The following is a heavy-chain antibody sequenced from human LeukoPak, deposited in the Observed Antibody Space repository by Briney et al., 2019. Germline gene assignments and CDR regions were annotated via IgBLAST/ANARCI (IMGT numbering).Heavy chain of an antibody. V-gene: IGHV5-51*01. Sequence: GESLKIPCKGSGYSFTSYWIGWVRQMPGKGLEWMGIIYPGDSDTRYSPSFQGQVTISADKSISTAYLQWSSLKASDTAMYYCARRPPQTTVTTYMDYWGQGTLVTVSS. CDR2: IYPGDSDT. D-gene: IGHD4-17*01. J-gene: IGHJ4*02. CDR3: ARRPPQTTVTTYMDY. CDR1: GYSFTSYW.